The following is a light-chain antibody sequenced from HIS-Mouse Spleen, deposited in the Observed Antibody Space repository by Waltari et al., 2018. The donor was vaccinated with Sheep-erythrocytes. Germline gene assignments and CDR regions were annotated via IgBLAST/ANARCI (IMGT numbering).Light chain of an antibody. J-gene: IGLJ2*01. CDR2: QDS. V-gene: IGLV3-1*01. CDR3: QAWDSSTVV. Sequence: SYELTQPPSVSVSPVQTASITCSGDNLGDKYACWYHQKPGQSPVLVIYQDSKRPSGIPERFSGSNTGNTATLTISGTQAMDEADYYCQAWDSSTVVFGGGTKLTVL. CDR1: NLGDKY.